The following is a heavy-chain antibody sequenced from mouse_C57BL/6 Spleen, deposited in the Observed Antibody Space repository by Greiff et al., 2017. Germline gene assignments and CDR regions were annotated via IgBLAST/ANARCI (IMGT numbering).Heavy chain of an antibody. CDR2: IDPSDSYT. CDR3: ARRGYGRDY. Sequence: VQLQQPGAELVMPGASVKLSCKASGYTFTSYWMHWVKQRPGQGLEWIGEIDPSDSYTNYNQKFKGKSTLTVDKSSSTAYMQLSSLTSVDSAVYYCARRGYGRDYWGQGTTLTVSS. D-gene: IGHD1-1*01. V-gene: IGHV1-69*01. CDR1: GYTFTSYW. J-gene: IGHJ2*01.